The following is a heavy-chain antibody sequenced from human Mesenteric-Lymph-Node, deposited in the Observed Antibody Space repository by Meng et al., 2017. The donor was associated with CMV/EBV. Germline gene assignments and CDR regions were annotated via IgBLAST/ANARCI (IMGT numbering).Heavy chain of an antibody. Sequence: GGSLRLSCAASGFIFSSYAMSWVRQTPGKGLEWVSAISGSGDSTYYADSLKGRFTISRDNSKNTLYLQMNSLRVEDTAVYFCANWVEGSPNYLDYWGQGTLVTVSS. D-gene: IGHD2-15*01. CDR3: ANWVEGSPNYLDY. CDR2: ISGSGDST. J-gene: IGHJ4*02. CDR1: GFIFSSYA. V-gene: IGHV3-23*01.